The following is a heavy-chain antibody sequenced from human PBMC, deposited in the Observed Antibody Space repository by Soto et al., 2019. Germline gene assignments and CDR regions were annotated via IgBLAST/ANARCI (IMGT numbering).Heavy chain of an antibody. Sequence: SVKVSCKASGGTFSRSGFHWVRQAPGQGLEWMGMIVPSVDTTNYAQKFQARVTISADQFTSTAYMELRSLRSEDTAVYYCARCPQPTDNADPYALDYWGQGTRVTVSS. V-gene: IGHV1-69*11. CDR2: IVPSVDTT. CDR1: GGTFSRSG. CDR3: ARCPQPTDNADPYALDY. D-gene: IGHD3-3*01. J-gene: IGHJ4*03.